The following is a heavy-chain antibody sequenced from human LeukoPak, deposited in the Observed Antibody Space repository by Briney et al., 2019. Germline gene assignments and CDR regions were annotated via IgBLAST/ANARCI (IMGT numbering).Heavy chain of an antibody. D-gene: IGHD5-24*01. CDR1: GGSISSGGYF. Sequence: SETLSLTCSVSGGSISSGGYFWSWIRQHPGKGLEWIGYIYHSGSAYYNPSLKSRVTISVDTSKNQFSLKLSSVTAADTAVYYCAREFGDGYNYLDYWGQGTLVTVSS. V-gene: IGHV4-31*03. CDR3: AREFGDGYNYLDY. CDR2: IYHSGSA. J-gene: IGHJ4*02.